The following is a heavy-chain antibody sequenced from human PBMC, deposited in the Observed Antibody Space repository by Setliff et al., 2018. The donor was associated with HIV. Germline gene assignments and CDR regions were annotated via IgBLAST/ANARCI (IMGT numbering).Heavy chain of an antibody. J-gene: IGHJ4*02. V-gene: IGHV4-34*01. Sequence: SETLSLTCAVYGGSFNGYYWTWIRQSPGKGLEWIGEVNHRGTINYNQSLKNRVIISVDTAKNQFSLKLTSVTAAGMGVYYCARGRKKTLAVSGTRYFDFWGQGTLVTVSS. D-gene: IGHD6-19*01. CDR1: GGSFNGYY. CDR2: VNHRGTI. CDR3: ARGRKKTLAVSGTRYFDF.